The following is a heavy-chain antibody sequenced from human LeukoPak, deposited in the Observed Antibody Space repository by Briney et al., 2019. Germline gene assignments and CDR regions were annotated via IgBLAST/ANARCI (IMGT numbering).Heavy chain of an antibody. D-gene: IGHD2-15*01. CDR3: ARDCSGGSCYSGFDY. V-gene: IGHV1-69*05. Sequence: APVKVSCKAPGGTFSSYAISWVRQAPGQGLEWMGRIIPIFGTANYAQKFQGRVAITTDESTSTAYMELSSLRSEDTAVYYCARDCSGGSCYSGFDYWGQGTLVTVSS. J-gene: IGHJ4*02. CDR2: IIPIFGTA. CDR1: GGTFSSYA.